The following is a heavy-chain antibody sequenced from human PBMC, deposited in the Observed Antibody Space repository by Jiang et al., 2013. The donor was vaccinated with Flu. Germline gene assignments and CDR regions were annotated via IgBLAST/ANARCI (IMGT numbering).Heavy chain of an antibody. CDR3: ARRGYAGHSRDWFFDL. V-gene: IGHV4-4*09. D-gene: IGHD6-13*01. CDR1: GGPISGVY. CDR2: IFNIGST. Sequence: LLKPSETLSLICTVSGGPISGVYWNWIRRPPGKGLEWIGYIFNIGSTMYNPSLESRATISVDTSQNQFSLRLSSVTAADTAVYFCARRGYAGHSRDWFFDLWGRGTLVTVSS. J-gene: IGHJ2*01.